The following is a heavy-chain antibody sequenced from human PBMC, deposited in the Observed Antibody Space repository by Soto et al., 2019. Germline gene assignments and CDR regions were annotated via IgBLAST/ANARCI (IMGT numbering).Heavy chain of an antibody. CDR3: IRGVDTAMGFDY. J-gene: IGHJ4*02. Sequence: EVQLVESGGGLVQPGGSLKLSCAASGFTFSGSAMHWVRQASGKGLEWVGRIRSKANSYATADAASVKGRFTISRDDSKNTAYLQMNSLKTEDTAVYYCIRGVDTAMGFDYWGQGTLVTVSS. V-gene: IGHV3-73*02. CDR1: GFTFSGSA. CDR2: IRSKANSYAT. D-gene: IGHD5-18*01.